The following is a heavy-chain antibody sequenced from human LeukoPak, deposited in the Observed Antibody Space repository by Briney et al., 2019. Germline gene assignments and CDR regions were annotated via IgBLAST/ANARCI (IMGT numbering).Heavy chain of an antibody. J-gene: IGHJ4*02. Sequence: GGSLRLTCAASGFTFTSYAMSGVRQAPGKGLEWVSAISGSGGSTYYADSVRGRFTISGDNSKNTLYLQLNSLRAEDTAVYYCAKAGGYYPLRYFDYWGQGTLVTVSS. D-gene: IGHD3-3*01. V-gene: IGHV3-23*01. CDR2: ISGSGGST. CDR1: GFTFTSYA. CDR3: AKAGGYYPLRYFDY.